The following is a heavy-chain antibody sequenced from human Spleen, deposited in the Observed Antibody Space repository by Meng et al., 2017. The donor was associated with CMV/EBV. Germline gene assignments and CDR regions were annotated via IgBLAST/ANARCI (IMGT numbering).Heavy chain of an antibody. Sequence: GGSLRLSCVASGFTFNDYAIHWVRQAPGKGLEWVAFVSYHGSNKYYADSVKGRFTISRDNSKNTLSLLMDNLRAEDTAVYYCARDNGVGVAALFLHWGQGTPVTVSS. CDR2: VSYHGSNK. CDR3: ARDNGVGVAALFLH. J-gene: IGHJ1*01. V-gene: IGHV3-30-3*01. CDR1: GFTFNDYA. D-gene: IGHD2-15*01.